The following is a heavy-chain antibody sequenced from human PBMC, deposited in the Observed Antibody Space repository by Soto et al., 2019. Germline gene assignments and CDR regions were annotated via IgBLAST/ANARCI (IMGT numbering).Heavy chain of an antibody. CDR1: GYTFTSYA. Sequence: GASVKVSCKASGYTFTSYAMHWVRQAPGQRLEWMGWINAGNGNTKYSQKFQGRVTITRDTSASTAYMELSSLRSEDTAVYYCARVVTMVRGVRTFWFDPWGQGTLVTVSS. J-gene: IGHJ5*02. CDR2: INAGNGNT. D-gene: IGHD3-10*01. V-gene: IGHV1-3*01. CDR3: ARVVTMVRGVRTFWFDP.